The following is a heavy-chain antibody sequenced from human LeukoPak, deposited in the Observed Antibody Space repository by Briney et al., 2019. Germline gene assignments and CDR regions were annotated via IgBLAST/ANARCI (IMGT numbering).Heavy chain of an antibody. D-gene: IGHD4-11*01. CDR2: INPSGGST. Sequence: GASVEVSCKASGYTFTSYYMHWVRQAPGQGLEWMGIINPSGGSTSYAQKFQGRVTMTRDTSTSTVYMELSSLRSEDTAVYYCARDVGYSNYALWLVPYYGMDVWGQGTTVTVSS. V-gene: IGHV1-46*01. CDR3: ARDVGYSNYALWLVPYYGMDV. CDR1: GYTFTSYY. J-gene: IGHJ6*02.